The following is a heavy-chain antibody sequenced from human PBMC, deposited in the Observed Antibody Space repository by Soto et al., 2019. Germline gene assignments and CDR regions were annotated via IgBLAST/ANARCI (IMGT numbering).Heavy chain of an antibody. J-gene: IGHJ6*02. CDR3: AANSGWYGYYYSGMDV. CDR1: GFTVSSNY. V-gene: IGHV3-53*01. Sequence: GGSLRLSCAASGFTVSSNYMSWVRQAPGKGLEWVSVIYSGGSTYYADSVKGRFTISRDNSKNTLYLQMNSLRAEDTAVYYCAANSGWYGYYYSGMDVWGQGTTVTVSS. D-gene: IGHD6-19*01. CDR2: IYSGGST.